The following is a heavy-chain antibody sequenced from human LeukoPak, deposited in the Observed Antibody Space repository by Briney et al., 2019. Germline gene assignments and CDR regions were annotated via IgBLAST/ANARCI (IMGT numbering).Heavy chain of an antibody. CDR1: GYTFTSYA. CDR2: INAGNGNT. Sequence: GASVKVSCKASGYTFTSYAMHWVRQAPGQRLEWMGWINAGNGNTKYSQKFQGRVTITRDTSASTAYMELSSLRSEDTAVYYCAGSPTYYYDSSGYHDAFDIWGQGTMVTDSS. CDR3: AGSPTYYYDSSGYHDAFDI. D-gene: IGHD3-22*01. J-gene: IGHJ3*02. V-gene: IGHV1-3*01.